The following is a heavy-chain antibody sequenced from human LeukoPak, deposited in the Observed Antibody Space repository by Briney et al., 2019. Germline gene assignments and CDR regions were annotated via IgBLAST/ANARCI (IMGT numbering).Heavy chain of an antibody. Sequence: GRSLRLSCKASGFTFDDFAMHWVRQAPGRGLEWVSSINWNSGGIAYADSVKGRFTISRDNAKNSLFLHLNSLRPEGTAFYYCVRDVLPVSRSGFDQWGQGTLVTVSS. J-gene: IGHJ4*02. CDR3: VRDVLPVSRSGFDQ. D-gene: IGHD3-3*01. CDR2: INWNSGGI. CDR1: GFTFDDFA. V-gene: IGHV3-9*01.